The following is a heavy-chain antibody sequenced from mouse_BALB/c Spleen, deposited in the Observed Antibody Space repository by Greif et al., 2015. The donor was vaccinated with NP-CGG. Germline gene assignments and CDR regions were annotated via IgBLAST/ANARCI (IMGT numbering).Heavy chain of an antibody. V-gene: IGHV3-8*02. D-gene: IGHD1-1*01. CDR1: GDSITSGY. J-gene: IGHJ1*01. CDR2: ISYSGST. Sequence: EVQVVESGPSLVKPSQTLSLTCSVTGDSITSGYWNRIRKFPGNKLEYRGYISYSGSTYYNPSLKSRISITRDTSKNQYYLQLNSVTTEDTATYYCASLLNYYGSSYRWYFDVWGAGTTVTVSS. CDR3: ASLLNYYGSSYRWYFDV.